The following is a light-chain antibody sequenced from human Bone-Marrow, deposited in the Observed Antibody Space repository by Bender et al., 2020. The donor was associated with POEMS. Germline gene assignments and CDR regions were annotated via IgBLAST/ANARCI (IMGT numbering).Light chain of an antibody. V-gene: IGLV2-14*02. Sequence: QSALTQPASVSGSPGQSITISCTGFGSNVESYNLVSWYQHLPGKAPKLLIFEAFSRPSGVSDRFSGSKSGSTASLTISGLQAEDEADYYCSSYTSTITWVFGGGTKVTVL. CDR1: GSNVESYNL. CDR2: EAF. J-gene: IGLJ3*02. CDR3: SSYTSTITWV.